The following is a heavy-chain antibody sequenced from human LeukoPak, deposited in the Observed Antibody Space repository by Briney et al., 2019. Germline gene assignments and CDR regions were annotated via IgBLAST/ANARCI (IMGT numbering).Heavy chain of an antibody. CDR1: GFTFDDYA. CDR2: INWNSASI. CDR3: ARKSKTTVAIGRYYYYMDV. Sequence: GGSLRLSCAASGFTFDDYAMHWVRQAPGKGLEWVSGINWNSASIGYADSVKGRFTISRDNAKNSLYLQMNSLRAEDTAVYYCARKSKTTVAIGRYYYYMDVWGKGTTVTISS. J-gene: IGHJ6*03. D-gene: IGHD4-23*01. V-gene: IGHV3-9*01.